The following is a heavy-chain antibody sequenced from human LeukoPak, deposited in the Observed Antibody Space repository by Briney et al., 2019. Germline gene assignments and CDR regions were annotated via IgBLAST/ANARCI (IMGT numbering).Heavy chain of an antibody. J-gene: IGHJ4*02. Sequence: SETLSLTCTVSGGSISSYYLGWIRQPPCKGRAWMGYIYYSGSTNYSPSLKSRVTIPVDTSKNQFSQKLSPEPAAYTALYYCSRVGLDDSVNILKYFFDYWGQGTLVSVSS. CDR2: IYYSGST. CDR3: SRVGLDDSVNILKYFFDY. D-gene: IGHD4-11*01. CDR1: GGSISSYY. V-gene: IGHV4-59*01.